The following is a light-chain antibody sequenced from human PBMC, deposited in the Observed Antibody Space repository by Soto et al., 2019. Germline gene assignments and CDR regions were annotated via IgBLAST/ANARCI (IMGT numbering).Light chain of an antibody. CDR1: RSDVGAYNY. CDR3: SSYTGGNPSYV. J-gene: IGLJ1*01. V-gene: IGLV2-14*01. Sequence: QSALTQPASVSGSPGQSIAISCTGTRSDVGAYNYVSWYQQHPGKAPKLMISEVTNRPSGVSDRFSGSKSGNTASLTVSGLQAEDEADYYCSSYTGGNPSYVFGTGTKLTVL. CDR2: EVT.